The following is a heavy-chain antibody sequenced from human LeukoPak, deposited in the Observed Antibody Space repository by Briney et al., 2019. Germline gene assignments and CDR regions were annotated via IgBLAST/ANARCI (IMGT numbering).Heavy chain of an antibody. D-gene: IGHD3-10*01. V-gene: IGHV1-18*01. CDR3: ARDRGAYHKSVEDY. CDR1: GYTFTSYG. J-gene: IGHJ4*02. Sequence: GASVKVSCKASGYTFTSYGISWVRQAPGQGLEWMGWISAYNGNTNYAQKLQGRVTMTTDTSTSTAYMELRSLRSDDTAVYYCARDRGAYHKSVEDYWGQGTLVTVSS. CDR2: ISAYNGNT.